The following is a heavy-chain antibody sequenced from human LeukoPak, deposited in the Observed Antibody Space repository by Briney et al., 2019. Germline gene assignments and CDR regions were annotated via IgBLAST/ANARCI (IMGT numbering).Heavy chain of an antibody. V-gene: IGHV1-2*02. J-gene: IGHJ6*02. CDR3: ARGGGTDIVVVPLGDV. CDR2: INPNSGGT. Sequence: ASVTVSCKASGYTFTGYYMHWVRRAPGQGLEWMGWINPNSGGTNYAQKLQGRVTMTRDTSISTAYMELSRLRSDDTAVYYCARGGGTDIVVVPLGDVWGQGTTVTVSS. CDR1: GYTFTGYY. D-gene: IGHD2-2*01.